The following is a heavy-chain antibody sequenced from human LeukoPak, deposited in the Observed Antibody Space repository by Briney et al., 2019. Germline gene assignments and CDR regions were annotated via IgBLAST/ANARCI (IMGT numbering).Heavy chain of an antibody. J-gene: IGHJ4*02. Sequence: ASVKVSCKASGGTFSSYAISWVRQVPGQGLEWMGGIIPIFGTANYAQKFQGRVTITTDESTSTAYMELSSLRSEDTAVYYCASMGIYDSSGYSDYWGQGTLVTVSS. CDR2: IIPIFGTA. D-gene: IGHD3-22*01. CDR3: ASMGIYDSSGYSDY. V-gene: IGHV1-69*05. CDR1: GGTFSSYA.